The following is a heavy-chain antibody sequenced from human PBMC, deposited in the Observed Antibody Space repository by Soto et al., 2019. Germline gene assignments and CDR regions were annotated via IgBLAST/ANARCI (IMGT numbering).Heavy chain of an antibody. V-gene: IGHV3-30-3*01. CDR1: GFTFCSYA. CDR3: ARVENWGPASYFDY. D-gene: IGHD7-27*01. Sequence: GGSLRLSCAASGFTFCSYAMHWVRQAPGKGLEWVAVISYDGSNKYYADSVKGRFTISRDNSKNTLYLQMNSLRAEDTAVYYCARVENWGPASYFDYWGQGTLVTVSS. J-gene: IGHJ4*02. CDR2: ISYDGSNK.